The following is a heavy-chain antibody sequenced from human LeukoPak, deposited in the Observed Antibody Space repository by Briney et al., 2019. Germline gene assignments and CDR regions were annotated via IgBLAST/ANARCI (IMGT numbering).Heavy chain of an antibody. CDR1: GYTFTGYY. CDR2: INPNSGGT. Sequence: GASVKVSCKASGYTFTGYYMHWVRQAPGQGLEWMGWINPNSGGTNYAQKFQGWVTMTRDTSISTAYMELSRLRSDDTAVYYCARDPGFVSSGYYYYGMDVWGQGTTVTVSS. D-gene: IGHD3-22*01. J-gene: IGHJ6*02. CDR3: ARDPGFVSSGYYYYGMDV. V-gene: IGHV1-2*04.